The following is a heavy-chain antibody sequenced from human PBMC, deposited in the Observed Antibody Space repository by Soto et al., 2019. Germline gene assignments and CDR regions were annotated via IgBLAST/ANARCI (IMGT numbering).Heavy chain of an antibody. CDR2: IKSKTDGGTT. D-gene: IGHD4-17*01. CDR3: TTDAQWNDYGDYLKYYYYYMDV. Sequence: GGSLRLSCAASGFTFSNAWMSWVRQAPGKGLEWVGRIKSKTDGGTTDDAEHGKGRFTISREDSKNTLYLQMNSLKTEDTAVYYCTTDAQWNDYGDYLKYYYYYMDVWGKGTTVTVSS. CDR1: GFTFSNAW. V-gene: IGHV3-15*01. J-gene: IGHJ6*03.